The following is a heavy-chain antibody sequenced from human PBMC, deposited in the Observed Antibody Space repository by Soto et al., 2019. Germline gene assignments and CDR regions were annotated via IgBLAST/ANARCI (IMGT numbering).Heavy chain of an antibody. CDR2: ISHSGST. D-gene: IGHD5-18*01. CDR1: GGSISRAAYY. V-gene: IGHV4-31*03. CDR3: AREYTYGSNFFDC. Sequence: SETLSLTCTVSGGSISRAAYYWRWIRQHPGKGLEWIGYISHSGSTYYNPSLKSRVIISVDTSKNQFSLSLTSVTAADTAVYYCAREYTYGSNFFDCWGQGALVTVSS. J-gene: IGHJ4*02.